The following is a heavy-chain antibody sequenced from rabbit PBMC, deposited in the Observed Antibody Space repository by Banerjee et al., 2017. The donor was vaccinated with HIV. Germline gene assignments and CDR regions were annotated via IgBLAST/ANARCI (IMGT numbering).Heavy chain of an antibody. CDR2: IYAGSSTIT. J-gene: IGHJ4*01. CDR1: GFSFSSGYY. D-gene: IGHD1-1*01. V-gene: IGHV1S40*01. Sequence: QSLEESGGDLVKPGASLTLTCTASGFSFSSGYYMCWVRQAPGKGLEWIACIYAGSSTITYYASWVNGRFTISRSTSLNTVTLQMTSLTAADTATYFCARPINSGYWGFNLWGPGTLVTVS. CDR3: ARPINSGYWGFNL.